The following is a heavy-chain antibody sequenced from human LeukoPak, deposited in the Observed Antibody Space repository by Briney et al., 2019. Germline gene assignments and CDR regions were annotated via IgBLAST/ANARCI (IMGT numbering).Heavy chain of an antibody. V-gene: IGHV3-30*04. J-gene: IGHJ6*02. CDR2: ISYDGSNK. CDR3: ATPGDCSSTSCYAREVSNYYGMDV. D-gene: IGHD2-2*01. CDR1: GFTFSSYA. Sequence: GGSLRLSCAASGFTFSSYAMHWVRQAPGKGLEWVAVISYDGSNKYYADSVKGRFTISRDNSKNTLYLQMNSLRAEDTAVYYCATPGDCSSTSCYAREVSNYYGMDVWGQGTTVTVSS.